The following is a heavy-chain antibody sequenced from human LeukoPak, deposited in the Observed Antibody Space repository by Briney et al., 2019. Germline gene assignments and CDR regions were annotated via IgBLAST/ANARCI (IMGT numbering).Heavy chain of an antibody. V-gene: IGHV3-23*01. CDR1: GFTFSSYA. Sequence: PGGSLRLSCAASGFTFSSYAMSWVRQAPGKGLEWVSAISGSGGSTYYADSVKGRFTISRGYSKNTLYLQMNSLRAEDTAVYYCATSYYDSSGYLFDCWGQGTLVTVSS. D-gene: IGHD3-22*01. CDR2: ISGSGGST. CDR3: ATSYYDSSGYLFDC. J-gene: IGHJ4*02.